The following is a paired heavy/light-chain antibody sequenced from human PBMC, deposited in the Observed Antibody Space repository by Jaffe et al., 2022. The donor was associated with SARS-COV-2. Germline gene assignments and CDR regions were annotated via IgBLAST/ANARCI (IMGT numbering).Heavy chain of an antibody. D-gene: IGHD6-13*01. CDR2: IYGSGTA. CDR3: ARDNDASGIGSFDY. Sequence: QVQLQESGPGLVKPSQTLSLTCTVSGASINRGGYHWNWIRQHPGKGLEWIGYIYGSGTANYNPSLESRVTISVDRSKNEFSLNLNSVTAADTAVYYCARDNDASGIGSFDYWGQGTLVTVSS. V-gene: IGHV4-31*03. CDR1: GASINRGGYH. J-gene: IGHJ4*02.
Light chain of an antibody. J-gene: IGKJ2*01. CDR2: WAS. CDR3: SQYYSRPFT. CDR1: QSVISNNKNY. V-gene: IGKV4-1*01. Sequence: DIVMTQSPDSLAVSLGERATINCKSSQSVISNNKNYLTWYQQKPGQPPRLLFYWASSRESGVPDRFSGSGSGTDFTLTITSLQAEDVAVYYCSQYYSRPFTFGQGTKLEIK.